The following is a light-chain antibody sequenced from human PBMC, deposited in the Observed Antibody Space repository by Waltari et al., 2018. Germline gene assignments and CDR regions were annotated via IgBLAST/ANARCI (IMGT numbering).Light chain of an antibody. J-gene: IGKJ1*01. V-gene: IGKV1-39*01. CDR3: QQNYKTPPT. Sequence: DIQMTQSPSSLSASVGARVTVTCRASQSISSNLNWYQQKPGKAPNPLIYAASSLQSGVPSRFSGSGSGTDFTLTINSLQPEDFATYYCQQNYKTPPTFGQGTKVEIK. CDR2: AAS. CDR1: QSISSN.